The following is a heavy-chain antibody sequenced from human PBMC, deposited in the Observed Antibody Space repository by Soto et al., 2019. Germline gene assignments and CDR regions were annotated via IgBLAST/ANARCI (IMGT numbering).Heavy chain of an antibody. J-gene: IGHJ4*02. CDR2: INPSDDAT. D-gene: IGHD3-22*01. CDR1: GYTFTRYY. V-gene: IGHV1-46*01. Sequence: ASVKVSCKASGYTFTRYYMHWVRQAPGQGLEWMGIINPSDDATSYAEKFQGRLTMTKDTSTSTVYMEMSSLGSEDTAVYYCARDLTREGDYYDRSGYYLDYWGQGTLVTVS. CDR3: ARDLTREGDYYDRSGYYLDY.